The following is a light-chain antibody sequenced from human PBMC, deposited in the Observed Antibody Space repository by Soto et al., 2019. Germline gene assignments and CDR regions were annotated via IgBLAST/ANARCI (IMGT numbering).Light chain of an antibody. J-gene: IGKJ2*01. CDR1: QDISNY. Sequence: DFQMTQSPSSLSASVGDRVTITCQASQDISNYLNWYQQKPGKAAKLLIYHASNLETGVPSRISGGGSATDFTFTISSLQPEDIATYYYQQHDNLPPTFGQGTKMYIK. V-gene: IGKV1-33*01. CDR3: QQHDNLPPT. CDR2: HAS.